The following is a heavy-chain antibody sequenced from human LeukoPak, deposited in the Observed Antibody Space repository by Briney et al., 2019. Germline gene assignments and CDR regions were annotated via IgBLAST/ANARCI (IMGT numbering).Heavy chain of an antibody. CDR1: GGSFSGYY. Sequence: PSETLSLTCAVYGGSFSGYYWSWIRQPPGKGLEWIGEINHSGSTNYNPSLKSRVTISVDTSKNQFSLKLSSVTAADTAVYYCARFSTGTAADVFDIWGKGTMVTVSS. D-gene: IGHD4-17*01. CDR2: INHSGST. V-gene: IGHV4-34*01. J-gene: IGHJ3*02. CDR3: ARFSTGTAADVFDI.